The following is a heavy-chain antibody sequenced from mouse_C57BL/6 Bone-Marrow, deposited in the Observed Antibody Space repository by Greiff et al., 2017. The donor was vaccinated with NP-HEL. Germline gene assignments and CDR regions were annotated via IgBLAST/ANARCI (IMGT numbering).Heavy chain of an antibody. CDR1: EYVFPSHD. CDR2: INSDGGST. V-gene: IGHV5-2*01. J-gene: IGHJ4*01. CDR3: ARHPYAMDY. Sequence: EVQLVESGGGLVQPGASLKLSCESNEYVFPSHDMSWVRKTPEKRLELVAAINSDGGSTYYPDNMESRFILSRDNTKKTLYLQMSRLRSEDTAVYYCARHPYAMDYWGQGTSVTVSA.